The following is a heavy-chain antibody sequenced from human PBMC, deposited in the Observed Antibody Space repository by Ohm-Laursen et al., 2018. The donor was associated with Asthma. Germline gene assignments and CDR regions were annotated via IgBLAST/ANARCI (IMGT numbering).Heavy chain of an antibody. V-gene: IGHV1-18*04. J-gene: IGHJ4*02. D-gene: IGHD3-22*01. CDR3: ASDSSGYYHFDY. Sequence: GASVKVSCKASGGTFSSYAITWVRQAPGQGLEWMGRINPNSGGTNYAQKLQGRVTMTTDTSTSTAYMELSSLRSEDTAVYYCASDSSGYYHFDYWGQGTLVTVSS. CDR1: GGTFSSYA. CDR2: INPNSGGT.